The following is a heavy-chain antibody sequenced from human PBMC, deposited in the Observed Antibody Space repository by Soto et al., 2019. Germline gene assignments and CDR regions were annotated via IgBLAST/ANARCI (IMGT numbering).Heavy chain of an antibody. V-gene: IGHV1-24*01. CDR3: ATDQSMVAATQYYYYGMDV. Sequence: ASVKVSCKVSGYTLTELSMHWVRQAPGKGLEWMGGFDPEDGETIYAQKFQGRVTMTEDTSTDTAYMELSSLRSEDTAVYYCATDQSMVAATQYYYYGMDVRGQGTTVTV. J-gene: IGHJ6*02. CDR1: GYTLTELS. D-gene: IGHD2-15*01. CDR2: FDPEDGET.